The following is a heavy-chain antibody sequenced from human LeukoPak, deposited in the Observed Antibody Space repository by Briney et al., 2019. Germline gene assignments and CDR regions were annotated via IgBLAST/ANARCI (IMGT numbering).Heavy chain of an antibody. D-gene: IGHD6-13*01. CDR1: EYSFTSYW. Sequence: GESLNISGKGSEYSFTSYWIGWVRQMPGKGLEWMGIIYPGDSDTRYSPSFQGQVTISADKSISTAYLQWSSLKASDTAMYYCASSSSRNLDFDYWGQGTLVTVSS. J-gene: IGHJ4*02. V-gene: IGHV5-51*01. CDR2: IYPGDSDT. CDR3: ASSSSRNLDFDY.